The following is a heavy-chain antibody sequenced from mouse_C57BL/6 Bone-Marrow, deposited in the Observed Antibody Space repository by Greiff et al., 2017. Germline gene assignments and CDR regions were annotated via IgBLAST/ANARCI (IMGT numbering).Heavy chain of an antibody. D-gene: IGHD1-1*01. CDR1: GFTFSSYG. Sequence: EVQLVESVGDLVKPGGSLKLSCAASGFTFSSYGMSWVRQTPDKRLEWVATISSGGSYTYYPDSVKGRFTISRDNAKNTRYLQMSSLKSEDTAMYYCARPFSWGVYFDYWGQGTTLSVSS. J-gene: IGHJ2*01. CDR3: ARPFSWGVYFDY. CDR2: ISSGGSYT. V-gene: IGHV5-6*01.